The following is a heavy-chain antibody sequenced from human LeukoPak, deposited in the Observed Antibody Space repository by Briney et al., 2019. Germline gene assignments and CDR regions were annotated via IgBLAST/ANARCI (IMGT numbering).Heavy chain of an antibody. Sequence: SETLSLTCAVSGGSFSGNYWTWIRQPPGKGLEWIGEINHSGSTNYNPSLKSRVTISVDTSKNQFSLKLSSVTAADTAVYYCARGYYYDSTQYFDLWGRGTLVTVSS. J-gene: IGHJ2*01. V-gene: IGHV4-34*01. CDR2: INHSGST. D-gene: IGHD3-22*01. CDR3: ARGYYYDSTQYFDL. CDR1: GGSFSGNY.